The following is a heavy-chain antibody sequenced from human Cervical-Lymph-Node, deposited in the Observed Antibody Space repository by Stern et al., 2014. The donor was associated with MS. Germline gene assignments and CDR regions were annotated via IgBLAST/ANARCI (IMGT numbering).Heavy chain of an antibody. CDR2: INRSGDHK. CDR3: EEVGRCNSKTADAFDI. Sequence: VQLVESGAEVKKPGASVKVSCKASGYTFTSYYMHWVRQAPGQGLEWMGIINRSGDHKSYAQKSRGRVTIARDTTTSTAYMKRSSVDSEDAAFYAWEEVGRCNSKTADAFDIWGQGTMVTVSS. V-gene: IGHV1-46*01. D-gene: IGHD2/OR15-2a*01. J-gene: IGHJ3*02. CDR1: GYTFTSYY.